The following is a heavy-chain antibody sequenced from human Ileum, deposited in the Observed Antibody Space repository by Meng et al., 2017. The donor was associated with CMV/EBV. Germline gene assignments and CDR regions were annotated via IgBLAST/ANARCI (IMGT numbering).Heavy chain of an antibody. D-gene: IGHD2-8*02. CDR3: AKDTGRGDY. CDR1: GFTFSNYG. V-gene: IGHV3-30*02. CDR2: IPYDGSGQ. Sequence: GESLKISCAASGFTFSNYGMHWVRQSPGKGLQWVAFIPYDGSGQYYGDSVNGRFTISRDNYKNTMYLQMNSLRAEDTAVYYCAKDTGRGDYWGQGTLVTVSS. J-gene: IGHJ4*02.